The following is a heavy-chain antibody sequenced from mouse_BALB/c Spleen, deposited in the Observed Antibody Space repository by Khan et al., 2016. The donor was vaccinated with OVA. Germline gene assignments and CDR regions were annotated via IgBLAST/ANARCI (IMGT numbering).Heavy chain of an antibody. CDR2: INPNNGDT. Sequence: QVQLQQPGAELVKPGASVKISCKASGYTFTSYYMYWVKQRPGQGLEWSGGINPNNGDTHFNEKFKNKATLTVDKSSSTAYMQLSSLTSEDSAVYYCSRSGYGNPFAYWVQGTLVTVSA. CDR1: GYTFTSYY. CDR3: SRSGYGNPFAY. D-gene: IGHD2-1*01. V-gene: IGHV1S81*02. J-gene: IGHJ3*01.